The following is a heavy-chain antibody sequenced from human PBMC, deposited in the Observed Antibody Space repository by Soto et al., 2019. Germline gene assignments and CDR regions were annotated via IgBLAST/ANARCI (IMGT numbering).Heavy chain of an antibody. CDR2: ISSSSSTI. V-gene: IGHV3-48*02. CDR3: ARGGFLEWLPYFDY. D-gene: IGHD3-3*01. Sequence: GGSLRLSCAASGFTFSSYSMNWVRQAPGTGLEWVSYISSSSSTIYYAESVKGGFTISRDNAKNSLYLQMNSLKDEDTAVYYCARGGFLEWLPYFDYWGQGSLVAVSS. J-gene: IGHJ4*02. CDR1: GFTFSSYS.